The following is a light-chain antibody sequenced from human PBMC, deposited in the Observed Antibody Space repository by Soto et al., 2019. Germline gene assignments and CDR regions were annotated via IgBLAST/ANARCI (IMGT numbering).Light chain of an antibody. J-gene: IGLJ1*01. CDR3: AVWDDSLNGHNFV. CDR1: SSNIGSNT. CDR2: SNN. V-gene: IGLV1-44*01. Sequence: QSVLTQPPSASGTPGQRVTISCSGSSSNIGSNTVNWYQQLPGTAPKLLIYSNNQRPSGVPDRFSGSKSATSASLAISGLQSEDEADYFCAVWDDSLNGHNFVFGTGTKLTVL.